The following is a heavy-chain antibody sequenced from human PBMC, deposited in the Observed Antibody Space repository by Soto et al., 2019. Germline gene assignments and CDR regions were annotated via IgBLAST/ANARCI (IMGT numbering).Heavy chain of an antibody. CDR3: ARAGGYCSSTSCYWGNWFDP. CDR2: IYHSGST. D-gene: IGHD2-2*01. CDR1: GYSISSGYY. J-gene: IGHJ5*02. Sequence: NPSETLSLTCAVSGYSISSGYYWGWIRQPPGKGLEWIGSIYHSGSTYYNPSLKSRVTISVDTSKNQFSLKLSSVTAADTAVYYCARAGGYCSSTSCYWGNWFDPWGQGTRVTVSS. V-gene: IGHV4-38-2*01.